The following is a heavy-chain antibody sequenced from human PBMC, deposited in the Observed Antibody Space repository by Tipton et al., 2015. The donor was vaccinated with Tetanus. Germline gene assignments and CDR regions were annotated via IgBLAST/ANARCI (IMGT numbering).Heavy chain of an antibody. D-gene: IGHD3-9*01. CDR3: ARGYNGYDILTAYPHYFDS. Sequence: LRLSCTVSGGSISSGDYYWSWIRQPPGKGLEWIGYFFYSGSTNYNPSLKSRVSMAVDTSKNQFSLKLSSVTAADTAVYYCARGYNGYDILTAYPHYFDSWGQGTLVTVSS. CDR1: GGSISSGDYY. J-gene: IGHJ4*02. CDR2: FFYSGST. V-gene: IGHV4-61*08.